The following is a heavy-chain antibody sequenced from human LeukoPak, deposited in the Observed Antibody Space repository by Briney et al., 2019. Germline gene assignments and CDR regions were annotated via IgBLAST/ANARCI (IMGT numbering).Heavy chain of an antibody. CDR3: AWDKGDDFWSGCSYSFDY. Sequence: GASVKVSCKASGYTFTGYYMHWVRQAPGQGLEWMGRINPNSGGTNYAQKVQGRVTMTRDTSISTAYMELSRLRSDDTAVYYCAWDKGDDFWSGCSYSFDYWGQGTLVTVSS. V-gene: IGHV1-2*06. D-gene: IGHD3-3*01. J-gene: IGHJ4*02. CDR2: INPNSGGT. CDR1: GYTFTGYY.